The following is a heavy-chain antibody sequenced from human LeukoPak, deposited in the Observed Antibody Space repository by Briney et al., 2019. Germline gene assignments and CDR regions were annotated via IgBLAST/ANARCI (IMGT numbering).Heavy chain of an antibody. D-gene: IGHD6-13*01. CDR3: ARHLTSYSSSWYPQFDY. V-gene: IGHV4-39*01. CDR1: GGSISSYY. Sequence: SETLSLTCTVSGGSISSYYWGWIRQPPGKGLEWVGTIYYSGSTYYNPSLKSRVTISVDTSKNQFSLKLNSVTAADTAVYYCARHLTSYSSSWYPQFDYWGQGTLVTVSS. CDR2: IYYSGST. J-gene: IGHJ4*02.